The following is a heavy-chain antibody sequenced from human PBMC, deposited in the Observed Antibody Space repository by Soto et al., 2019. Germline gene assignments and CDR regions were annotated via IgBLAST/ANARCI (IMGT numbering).Heavy chain of an antibody. CDR1: GFTFSSYS. Sequence: EVQLVESGGGLVKPGGSLRLSCAASGFTFSSYSMNWVRQAPGKGLEWVSSISSSSSYIYYADSVKGRFTISRDNAKNSLYLQMNSLRAEDTAVYYCARSIAAAGTRRGYYYYYGMDVWGQGTTVTVSS. CDR2: ISSSSSYI. CDR3: ARSIAAAGTRRGYYYYYGMDV. V-gene: IGHV3-21*01. J-gene: IGHJ6*02. D-gene: IGHD6-13*01.